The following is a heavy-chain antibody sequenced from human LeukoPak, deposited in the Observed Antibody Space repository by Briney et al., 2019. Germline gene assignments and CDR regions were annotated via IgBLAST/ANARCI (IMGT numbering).Heavy chain of an antibody. J-gene: IGHJ2*01. V-gene: IGHV3-7*05. D-gene: IGHD6-19*01. CDR3: ARVSSGHRMWYFDL. CDR2: IKQDGSEI. CDR1: GFSFGTYW. Sequence: GGSLRLSCAASGFSFGTYWMTWVRQAPGKGLALVANIKQDGSEIYSVDSVKGRFTISRDNAKNSLYLQMNSLRVDDTAVYYCARVSSGHRMWYFDLWGRGTLVTVSS.